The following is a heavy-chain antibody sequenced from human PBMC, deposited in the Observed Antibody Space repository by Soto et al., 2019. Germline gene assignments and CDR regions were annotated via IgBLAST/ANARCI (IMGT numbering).Heavy chain of an antibody. CDR3: EGTNGY. CDR1: GYTFTEYD. Sequence: ASVKVSCNTSGYTFTEYDINWVRQAPGQGLEYMGWVSPENRNAGYAPQFRGRVSMTADTSINTVYLELTTLTYEYTAVYYCEGTNGYWGQGTMVTVS. J-gene: IGHJ4*02. V-gene: IGHV1-8*01. D-gene: IGHD2-8*01. CDR2: VSPENRNA.